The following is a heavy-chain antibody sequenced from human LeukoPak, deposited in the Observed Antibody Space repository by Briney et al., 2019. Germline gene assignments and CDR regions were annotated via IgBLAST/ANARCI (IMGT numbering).Heavy chain of an antibody. CDR1: GGSISSSNW. D-gene: IGHD3-22*01. J-gene: IGHJ3*02. CDR2: IYHSGST. V-gene: IGHV4-4*02. CDR3: ASRSYYDSSGYLSPDAFDI. Sequence: SETLSLTCAVSGGSISSSNWWSWVRQPPGKGLEWIGEIYHSGSTNYNPSLKSRVTISVDKSKNQFSLKLSSVTAADTAVYYCASRSYYDSSGYLSPDAFDIWGQGTMVTVSS.